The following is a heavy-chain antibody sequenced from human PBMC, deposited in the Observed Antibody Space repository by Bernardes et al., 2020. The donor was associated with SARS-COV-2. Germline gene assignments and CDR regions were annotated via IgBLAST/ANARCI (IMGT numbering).Heavy chain of an antibody. D-gene: IGHD2-15*01. V-gene: IGHV3-74*01. J-gene: IGHJ3*02. Sequence: GGSLRLSCAASGLTFSNYWMHWVRQAPGKGLVWVARINSDGRSTNYADSVKGRFTISRDNTKNTLYLRMNSLRAGDTAMYYCARGRESGIVVVVAAADAFDIWGQGTTVIVSS. CDR2: INSDGRST. CDR1: GLTFSNYW. CDR3: ARGRESGIVVVVAAADAFDI.